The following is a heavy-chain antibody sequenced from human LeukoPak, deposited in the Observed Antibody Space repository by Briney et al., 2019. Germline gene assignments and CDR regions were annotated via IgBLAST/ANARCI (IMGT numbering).Heavy chain of an antibody. J-gene: IGHJ4*02. Sequence: SETLSLTCTVSGGSISSSSYYWGWIRQPPGKGLEWIGSIYYSGSTYYNPSLKSRVTISVDTSKNQFSLKLSSVTAADTAVYYCARHLTARSAYIVVVPAAIPDFDYWGQGTLVTVSS. CDR3: ARHLTARSAYIVVVPAAIPDFDY. V-gene: IGHV4-39*01. D-gene: IGHD2-2*01. CDR2: IYYSGST. CDR1: GGSISSSSYY.